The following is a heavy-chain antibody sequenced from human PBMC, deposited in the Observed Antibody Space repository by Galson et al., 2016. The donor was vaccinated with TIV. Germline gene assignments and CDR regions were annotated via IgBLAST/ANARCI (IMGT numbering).Heavy chain of an antibody. V-gene: IGHV1-69-2*01. CDR3: VKGEYSTSSPLGDP. CDR2: VDPEDGET. D-gene: IGHD6-6*01. CDR1: GYTFTDYY. Sequence: VKVSCKVSGYTFTDYYIHWVQQAPGKGLEWMGLVDPEDGETIYAEKFQGRVTVAADTSTDTAYMELTSLTSEDTAVFYCVKGEYSTSSPLGDPWGQGTLVTVSS. J-gene: IGHJ5*02.